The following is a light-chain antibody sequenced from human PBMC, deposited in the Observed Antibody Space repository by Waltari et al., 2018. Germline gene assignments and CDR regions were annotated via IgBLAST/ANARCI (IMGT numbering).Light chain of an antibody. Sequence: DIVLTQSPAPLSLSPGESFTLSCRASQSVSTYLAWYQQRPGQAPRLLIYDTSTRAPGIPARFSGTGSATYFTLTISSLEPEDFAVYYCQHRSNWPPRYIFGQGTKLDI. CDR3: QHRSNWPPRYI. CDR2: DTS. CDR1: QSVSTY. V-gene: IGKV3-11*01. J-gene: IGKJ2*01.